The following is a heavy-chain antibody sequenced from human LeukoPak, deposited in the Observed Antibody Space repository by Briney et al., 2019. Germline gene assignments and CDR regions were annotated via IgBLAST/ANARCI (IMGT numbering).Heavy chain of an antibody. CDR3: AREGYYGSGSYYNLPYFDY. V-gene: IGHV4-39*07. J-gene: IGHJ4*02. D-gene: IGHD3-10*01. Sequence: SETLSLTCTVSGGSISSSSYYWGWIRQPPGRGLEWIESIYYSGSTYYNPSRKSRVTISVDTSKNQFSLKLSSVTAADTAVYYCAREGYYGSGSYYNLPYFDYWGQGTLVTVSS. CDR2: IYYSGST. CDR1: GGSISSSSYY.